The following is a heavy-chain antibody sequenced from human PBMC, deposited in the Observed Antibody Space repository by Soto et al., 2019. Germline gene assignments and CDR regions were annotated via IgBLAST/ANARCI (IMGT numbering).Heavy chain of an antibody. D-gene: IGHD6-13*01. Sequence: GGSLRLSCAASGLTFSSYSMNWVRQAPGKGLEWVSYISSSSSTIYYADSVKGRFTISRDNAKNSLYLQMNSLRAEDTAVYYCAREAAAVFDYWGQGTLVTVSS. CDR1: GLTFSSYS. V-gene: IGHV3-48*01. CDR2: ISSSSSTI. J-gene: IGHJ4*02. CDR3: AREAAAVFDY.